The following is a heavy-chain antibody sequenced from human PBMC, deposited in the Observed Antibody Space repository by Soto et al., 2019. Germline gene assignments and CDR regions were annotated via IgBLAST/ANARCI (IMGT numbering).Heavy chain of an antibody. CDR2: TYYRSKWYN. CDR1: GDSVSSNSAA. Sequence: KQSQTLSLTCAISGDSVSSNSAAWNWIRQSPSRGLEWLGRTYYRSKWYNDYAVSVKSRITINQDTSKNQFSLQLNSVTPEDTAVYYCASSVAGTVDYYYYMDVWGKGTTVTVSS. D-gene: IGHD6-19*01. CDR3: ASSVAGTVDYYYYMDV. J-gene: IGHJ6*03. V-gene: IGHV6-1*01.